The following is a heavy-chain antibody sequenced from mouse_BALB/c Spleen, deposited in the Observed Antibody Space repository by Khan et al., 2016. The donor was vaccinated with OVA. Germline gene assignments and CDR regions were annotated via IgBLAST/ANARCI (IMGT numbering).Heavy chain of an antibody. CDR1: GFTFSDYG. Sequence: EVQLVESGGGLVQPGGSRKLSCAASGFTFSDYGLAWVRQAPGKGPEWVAFISSLAYSIYYADTVTGRFTISRENAKNNLYLEMSSLRSEDTSMYYCARSWAMDYWGQGTSVTVSS. J-gene: IGHJ4*01. V-gene: IGHV5-15*02. CDR3: ARSWAMDY. CDR2: ISSLAYSI.